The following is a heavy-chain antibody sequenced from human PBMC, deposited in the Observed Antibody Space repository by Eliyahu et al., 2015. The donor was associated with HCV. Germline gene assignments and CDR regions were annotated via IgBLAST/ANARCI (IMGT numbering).Heavy chain of an antibody. CDR2: ISVYNGNT. CDR1: GYTFTNYG. J-gene: IGHJ4*02. V-gene: IGHV1-18*04. CDR3: ARKGMNTVDC. Sequence: QVQLVQSGAEVKKPGASVRVSCKASGYTFTNYGITWVRQAPGQGLEWMGWISVYNGNTNYAQKVQDRVTMTTDTSTSTASMELRSLTSDDTAVYYCARKGMNTVDCWGQGTLVTVSS. D-gene: IGHD4-17*01.